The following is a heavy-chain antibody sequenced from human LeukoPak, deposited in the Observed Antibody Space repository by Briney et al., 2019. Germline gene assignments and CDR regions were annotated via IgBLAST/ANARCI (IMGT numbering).Heavy chain of an antibody. V-gene: IGHV3-48*01. CDR3: AREAQVDYDFWSGTPRHYYYYMDV. CDR1: GFTFSSYS. CDR2: ISSSSSTI. Sequence: GGSLRLSCAASGFTFSSYSMNCVRHAPGKGLEWVSYISSSSSTIYYADSVKGRFTISRDNAKNSLYLQMNSLRAEDTAVYYCAREAQVDYDFWSGTPRHYYYYMDVWGKGTTVTVSS. D-gene: IGHD3-3*01. J-gene: IGHJ6*03.